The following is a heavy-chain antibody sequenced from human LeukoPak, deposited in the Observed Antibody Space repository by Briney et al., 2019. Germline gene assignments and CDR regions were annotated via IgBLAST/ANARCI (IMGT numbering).Heavy chain of an antibody. CDR3: ARHRVIAAAGTGVFDS. V-gene: IGHV4-59*08. D-gene: IGHD6-13*01. CDR2: IYYSGST. CDR1: GGSMSSYY. J-gene: IGHJ4*02. Sequence: SETLSLTCTISGGSMSSYYWSWIRQPPGEGLEWMGYIYYSGSTNYNPSLKSRVTISVGTSKSQFSLKLSSVTAADTAIYYCARHRVIAAAGTGVFDSWGQGTLVTVSS.